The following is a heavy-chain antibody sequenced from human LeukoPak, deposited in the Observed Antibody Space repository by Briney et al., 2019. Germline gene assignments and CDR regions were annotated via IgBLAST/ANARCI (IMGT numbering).Heavy chain of an antibody. D-gene: IGHD1-26*01. CDR2: IYSGGST. V-gene: IGHV3-66*02. CDR3: ARDGSYLDAFDI. J-gene: IGHJ3*02. Sequence: GGSLRLSCAVSGFTVSSNYMSWVRQAPGKGLKWVSVIYSGGSTYYADSVKGRFTISRDNSKNTLYLQMNSLRAEDTAVYYCARDGSYLDAFDIWGQGTMVTVSS. CDR1: GFTVSSNY.